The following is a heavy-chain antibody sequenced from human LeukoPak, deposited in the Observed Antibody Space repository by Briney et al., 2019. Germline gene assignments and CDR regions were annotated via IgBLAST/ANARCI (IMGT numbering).Heavy chain of an antibody. V-gene: IGHV3-23*01. CDR1: GFTFSSYS. CDR3: AKEAYHVLGSTIHSYGMDV. D-gene: IGHD1-26*01. J-gene: IGHJ6*02. Sequence: QPGGSLRLSCAASGFTFSSYSMNWVRQAPGKGLDWVSVIGGSGGSTYYADSVKGRFTISRDDSKNTLYLQMNSLRAEDTAVYYCAKEAYHVLGSTIHSYGMDVWGQGTTVTVSS. CDR2: IGGSGGST.